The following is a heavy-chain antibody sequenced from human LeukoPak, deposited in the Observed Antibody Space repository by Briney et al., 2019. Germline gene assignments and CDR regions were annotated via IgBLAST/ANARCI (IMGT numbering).Heavy chain of an antibody. J-gene: IGHJ6*02. Sequence: SVKVSCKASGGTFSSYAISWVRQAPGQGLEWMGGIIPIFGTANYAQKFQGRVTITADESTSTAYMELSSLRSEDTAVYYCASVDYGDVYYYYGMDVWGQGTTVTVSS. V-gene: IGHV1-69*13. CDR2: IIPIFGTA. CDR1: GGTFSSYA. D-gene: IGHD4-17*01. CDR3: ASVDYGDVYYYYGMDV.